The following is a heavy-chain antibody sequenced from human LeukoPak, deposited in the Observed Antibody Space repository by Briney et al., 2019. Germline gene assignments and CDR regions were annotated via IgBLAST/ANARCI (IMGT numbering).Heavy chain of an antibody. CDR1: GYTFTSYY. Sequence: ASVKVSCKASGYTFTSYYMHWVRQAAGQGLEWMGIINPSSGSTSYAQKFQGRVTMTRDTSTSTVYMELSSLRSEDTAVYYCARDSPVGGVIDYWGQGTLVTVSS. V-gene: IGHV1-46*01. D-gene: IGHD3-16*01. J-gene: IGHJ4*02. CDR3: ARDSPVGGVIDY. CDR2: INPSSGST.